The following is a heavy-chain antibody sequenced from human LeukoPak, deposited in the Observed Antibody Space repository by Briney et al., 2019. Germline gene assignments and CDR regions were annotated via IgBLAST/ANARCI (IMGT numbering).Heavy chain of an antibody. CDR3: VRDAASPDF. V-gene: IGHV3-21*01. CDR2: IGSSSNYI. J-gene: IGHJ4*02. D-gene: IGHD6-25*01. CDR1: GFTFSSYS. Sequence: GGSLRLSCAASGFTFSSYSMNWVRQAPGKGLEWVSSIGSSSNYIYYSDSVKGRFTISRDNANNSLFLQMNSLRVKDTALYYCVRDAASPDFWGQGTLVTVSS.